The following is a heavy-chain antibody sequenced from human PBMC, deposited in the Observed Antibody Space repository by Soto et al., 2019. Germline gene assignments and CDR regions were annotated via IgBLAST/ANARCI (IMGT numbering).Heavy chain of an antibody. CDR1: GGSISSGGYY. CDR3: ARDRGYCSSTSCYTERYNWFDP. D-gene: IGHD2-2*02. V-gene: IGHV4-31*03. Sequence: SETQSLTCTVSGGSISSGGYYWSWIRQHPGKGLEWIGYIYYSGSTYYNPSLKSRVTISVDTSKNQFSLKLSSVTAADTAVYYCARDRGYCSSTSCYTERYNWFDPWGQGTLVTVSS. J-gene: IGHJ5*02. CDR2: IYYSGST.